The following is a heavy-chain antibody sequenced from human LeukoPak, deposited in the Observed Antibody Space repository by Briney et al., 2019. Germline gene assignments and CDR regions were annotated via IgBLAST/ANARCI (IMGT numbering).Heavy chain of an antibody. CDR2: ISYDERNK. V-gene: IGHV3-30*18. Sequence: GGSLRLSCAASGFTFSSYGLHSVRQAPGTGREGVAIISYDERNKYYADSVKGRFTISRDKSKNTLYLQMNSLRPDDTAVYYCAKEKYSSSWYIDYWGQGTPVTVSS. J-gene: IGHJ4*02. D-gene: IGHD6-13*01. CDR1: GFTFSSYG. CDR3: AKEKYSSSWYIDY.